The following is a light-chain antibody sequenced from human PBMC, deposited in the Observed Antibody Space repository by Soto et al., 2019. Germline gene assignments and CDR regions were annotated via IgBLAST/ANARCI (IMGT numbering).Light chain of an antibody. V-gene: IGKV2-40*01. CDR1: QVLLHSNGYNY. Sequence: DIVMTQSPVSLPFTPVGPASVSCSXSQVLLHSNGYNYLDWYLQKPGQSPQLLIYTLSYRASGVPDRFSGSGSGTDFTLKISRVEAEDVGVYYCMQRIEFPWTFGQGTKVDIK. CDR2: TLS. J-gene: IGKJ1*01. CDR3: MQRIEFPWT.